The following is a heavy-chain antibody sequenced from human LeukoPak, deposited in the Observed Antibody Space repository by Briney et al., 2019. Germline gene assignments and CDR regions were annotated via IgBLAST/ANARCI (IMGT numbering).Heavy chain of an antibody. CDR3: ARDPIGYLSNNWFDP. CDR2: ISYDGSNK. V-gene: IGHV3-30-3*01. D-gene: IGHD3-10*01. Sequence: RRSLRLSCAASGFTFSSYAMHWVRQAPGKGLEWVAVISYDGSNKYYADSVKGRFTISRDNSKNTLYLQMNSLRAEDTAVYYCARDPIGYLSNNWFDPWGQGTLVTVSS. CDR1: GFTFSSYA. J-gene: IGHJ5*02.